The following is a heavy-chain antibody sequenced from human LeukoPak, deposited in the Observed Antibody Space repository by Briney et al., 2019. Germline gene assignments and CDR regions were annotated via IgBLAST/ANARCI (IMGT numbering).Heavy chain of an antibody. CDR3: ARYCSSTSCYDY. CDR1: GFTFSDYY. Sequence: GGSLRLSCAASGFTFSDYYMSWIRQAPGKGLEWVSYISSSSSYTNYADSVKGRFTISRDHAKNSLYLQMNSLRAEDTAVYYCARYCSSTSCYDYWGQGTLVTVSS. V-gene: IGHV3-11*03. J-gene: IGHJ4*02. CDR2: ISSSSSYT. D-gene: IGHD2-2*01.